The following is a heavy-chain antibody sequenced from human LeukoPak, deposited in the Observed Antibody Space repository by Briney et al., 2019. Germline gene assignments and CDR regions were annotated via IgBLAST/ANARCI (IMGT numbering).Heavy chain of an antibody. CDR3: AKDRLRYCSGGGCYSPVDY. V-gene: IGHV3-23*01. CDR2: ISGSGGST. CDR1: GFTFSSYA. J-gene: IGHJ4*02. D-gene: IGHD2-15*01. Sequence: GGSLRLSCAASGFTFSSYAMSWVRQAPGKGLEWVSAISGSGGSTYYADSVKGRFTISRDNSKNTPYLQMNSLRAEDTAIFYCAKDRLRYCSGGGCYSPVDYWGQGTLVTVSS.